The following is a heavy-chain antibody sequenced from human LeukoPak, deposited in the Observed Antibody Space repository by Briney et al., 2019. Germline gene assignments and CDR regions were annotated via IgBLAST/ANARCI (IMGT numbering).Heavy chain of an antibody. Sequence: SETLSLTCTVSGGSISSSRYYWGWIRQPPGKGLEWIGSIYYSGSTNYNPSPKSRVTMSVDTSKNQFSLKLSSVTAADTAVYYCASQDSSGWYIGGFDYWGQGTLVTVSS. V-gene: IGHV4-39*01. D-gene: IGHD6-19*01. J-gene: IGHJ4*02. CDR2: IYYSGST. CDR3: ASQDSSGWYIGGFDY. CDR1: GGSISSSRYY.